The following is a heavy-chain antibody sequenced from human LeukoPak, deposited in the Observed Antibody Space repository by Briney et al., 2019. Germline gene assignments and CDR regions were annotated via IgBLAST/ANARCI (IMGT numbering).Heavy chain of an antibody. CDR3: AKNSPSDP. Sequence: PGGSLRLSCAASGLTFSSYGMHWVRQAPGKGLEWVAVISYDGSNKYYADSVKGRFTISRDNSKNTLYLQMNSLRAEDTAVYYCAKNSPSDPWGQGTLVTVSS. V-gene: IGHV3-30*18. D-gene: IGHD4-23*01. J-gene: IGHJ5*02. CDR2: ISYDGSNK. CDR1: GLTFSSYG.